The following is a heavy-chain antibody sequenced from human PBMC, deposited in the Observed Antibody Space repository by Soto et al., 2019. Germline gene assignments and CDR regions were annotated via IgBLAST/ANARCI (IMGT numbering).Heavy chain of an antibody. J-gene: IGHJ5*02. V-gene: IGHV3-23*01. D-gene: IGHD6-19*01. CDR1: GFTLSSYA. Sequence: PGGSLRLSCAASGFTLSSYAMSWVLQAPGKGLEWGSAISGSGGSTYYADSVKGRFTISRDNSKNTLYLQMNSLRAEDTAVYYCAKTYSSGWYSVYWFDPRGQGTLVTVSS. CDR2: ISGSGGST. CDR3: AKTYSSGWYSVYWFDP.